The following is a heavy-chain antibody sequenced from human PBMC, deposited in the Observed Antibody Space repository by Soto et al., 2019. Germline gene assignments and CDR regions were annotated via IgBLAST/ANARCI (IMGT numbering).Heavy chain of an antibody. V-gene: IGHV1-3*01. CDR1: GYTFTSYA. Sequence: QVQLVQSGAEVKKPGASVKVSCKASGYTFTSYAMHWVRQAPGQRLEWMGWINAGNGNTKYSQKFQGRVTITRDTYESTAYMELSSLRTEDTAVYYCARTLVGATPADYWGQGTLVTVSS. CDR2: INAGNGNT. CDR3: ARTLVGATPADY. D-gene: IGHD1-26*01. J-gene: IGHJ4*02.